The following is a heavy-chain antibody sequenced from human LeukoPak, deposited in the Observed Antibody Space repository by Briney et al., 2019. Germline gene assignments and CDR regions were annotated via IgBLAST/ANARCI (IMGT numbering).Heavy chain of an antibody. D-gene: IGHD4-17*01. CDR2: ISWNSGSI. CDR1: GFTFDDYA. J-gene: IGHJ6*02. Sequence: GRSLRLSCAASGFTFDDYAMHWVRQAPGKGLEWVSGISWNSGSIGYADSVKGRFTNSRDNAKNSLYLQMNSLRAEDTALYYCAKDIYGDYYYGMDVWGQGTTVTVSS. CDR3: AKDIYGDYYYGMDV. V-gene: IGHV3-9*01.